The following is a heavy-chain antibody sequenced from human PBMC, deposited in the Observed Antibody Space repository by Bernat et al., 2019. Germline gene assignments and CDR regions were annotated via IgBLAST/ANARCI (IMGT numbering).Heavy chain of an antibody. CDR2: ISGSGGST. CDR3: AKCPIRPTEFDY. J-gene: IGHJ4*02. CDR1: GFTFSSYA. Sequence: EVQLLESGGGLVQPGGSLRLSCAASGFTFSSYAMSWVRQAPGKGLEWVSAISGSGGSTYYAGSVKGRFTISRDNSKNTLYLKMNSLRAEDTAVYYCAKCPIRPTEFDYWGQGTLVTVSS. V-gene: IGHV3-23*01.